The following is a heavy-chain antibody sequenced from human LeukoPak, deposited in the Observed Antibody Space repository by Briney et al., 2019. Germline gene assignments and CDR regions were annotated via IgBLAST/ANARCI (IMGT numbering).Heavy chain of an antibody. CDR3: AKDREGGL. J-gene: IGHJ4*02. Sequence: QPGGSLRLSCTASGFTFSNYWMSWVRQAPGKGLEWVSVIYSGGSTYYADSVKGRFTISRDNSKNTLYLQMNSLRAEDTAMYYCAKDREGGLWGQGTLVTVSS. D-gene: IGHD3-16*01. CDR2: IYSGGST. V-gene: IGHV3-53*01. CDR1: GFTFSNYW.